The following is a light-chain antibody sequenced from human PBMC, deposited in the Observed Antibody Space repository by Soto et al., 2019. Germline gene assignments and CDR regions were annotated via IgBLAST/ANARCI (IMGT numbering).Light chain of an antibody. CDR1: ESIRSW. Sequence: DIQMAQSPATLSSSVRDRFTITCRASESIRSWLAWYQQKPGKAPKFLIYDASTLESGVPSRFSGSRSGTDFTLTVSSLQPEDFATYYCQQFDDYPFTFGPGTKVDIK. J-gene: IGKJ3*01. CDR2: DAS. CDR3: QQFDDYPFT. V-gene: IGKV1-5*01.